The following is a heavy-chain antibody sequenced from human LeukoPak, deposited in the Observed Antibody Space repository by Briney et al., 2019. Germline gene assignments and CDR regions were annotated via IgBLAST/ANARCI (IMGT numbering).Heavy chain of an antibody. CDR1: GFTFSSYW. Sequence: GGSLRLSCAASGFTFSSYWMSWVRQAPGKGLEWVANIKQDGSEKYYVDSVKGRFTISRDNAKNSLYLQMNSLRAEDMAVYYCAKARGYSGYDPFDYWGQGTLVTVSS. D-gene: IGHD5-12*01. V-gene: IGHV3-7*03. J-gene: IGHJ4*02. CDR2: IKQDGSEK. CDR3: AKARGYSGYDPFDY.